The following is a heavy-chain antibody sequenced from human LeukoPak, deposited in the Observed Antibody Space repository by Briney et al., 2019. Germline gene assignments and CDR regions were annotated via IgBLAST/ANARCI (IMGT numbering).Heavy chain of an antibody. CDR2: MNPNSGNT. J-gene: IGHJ4*02. Sequence: ASVKVSCKASGYTFTSFDINWVRQATGQGLEWMGWMNPNSGNTGYAQKLQGRVTMTTDTSTSTAYMELRSLRSDDTAVYYCARDQVVGATTPLDYWGQGTLVTVSS. CDR1: GYTFTSFD. D-gene: IGHD1-26*01. V-gene: IGHV1-8*01. CDR3: ARDQVVGATTPLDY.